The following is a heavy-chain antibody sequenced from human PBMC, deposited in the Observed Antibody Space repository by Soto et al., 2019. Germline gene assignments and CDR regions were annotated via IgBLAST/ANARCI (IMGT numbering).Heavy chain of an antibody. CDR2: ISFSGSTI. J-gene: IGHJ6*02. CDR3: KGGAGFFYGVDV. D-gene: IGHD3-10*01. V-gene: IGHV3-48*03. Sequence: DVELVESGGGLVQPGGSLRLSCAAAGFSFSDYELNWVRQAPGKGLEWIAHISFSGSTIYYADSVKGRFSICRDNSKTFLYLQMSGLRADGSAVCYCKGGAGFFYGVDVWGLGTTVTVSS. CDR1: GFSFSDYE.